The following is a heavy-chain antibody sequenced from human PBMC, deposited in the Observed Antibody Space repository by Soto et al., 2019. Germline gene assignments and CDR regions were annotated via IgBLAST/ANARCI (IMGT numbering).Heavy chain of an antibody. V-gene: IGHV3-23*01. D-gene: IGHD3-22*01. CDR2: ISNTGGGT. CDR3: AVGRHKNSGSNTWFDP. J-gene: IGHJ5*02. Sequence: VGSLRLSCASSVVTFSSYAMNWVRHSPGKWLEWVSTISNTGGGTFYAGSVRGRFTISRDNSNNTLYLQMHRLRADDSAIYFCAVGRHKNSGSNTWFDPWGRGTQANVSS. CDR1: VVTFSSYA.